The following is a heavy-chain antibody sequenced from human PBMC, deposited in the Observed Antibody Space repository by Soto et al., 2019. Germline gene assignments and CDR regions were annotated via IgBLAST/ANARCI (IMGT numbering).Heavy chain of an antibody. CDR2: IIPIFGTA. CDR1: GGPFSSYA. D-gene: IGHD3-10*01. J-gene: IGHJ6*02. CDR3: ARVMVRGTYGMDV. Sequence: SVKVCFKAPGGPFSSYAISLVRQAPGQGLEWMGGIIPIFGTANYAQKFQGRVTITADESTSTAYMELSSLRSEDTAVYYCARVMVRGTYGMDVWGQGTPVTVSS. V-gene: IGHV1-69*13.